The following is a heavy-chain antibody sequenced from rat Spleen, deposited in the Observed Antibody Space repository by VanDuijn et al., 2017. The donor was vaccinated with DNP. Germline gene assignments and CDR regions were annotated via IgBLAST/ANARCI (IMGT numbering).Heavy chain of an antibody. Sequence: EVQLVESDGGLVQPGRSLKLSCAASGFTFNDYYMAWVRQVPTKGLEWVATISFDDGISYYRDSVKGRFTISRDNAKSTLYLQMNSLRSEDTATYYCTRGPSFEYWGQGVMVTVSS. CDR1: GFTFNDYY. J-gene: IGHJ2*01. V-gene: IGHV5-20*01. CDR2: ISFDDGIS. CDR3: TRGPSFEY. D-gene: IGHD3-1*01.